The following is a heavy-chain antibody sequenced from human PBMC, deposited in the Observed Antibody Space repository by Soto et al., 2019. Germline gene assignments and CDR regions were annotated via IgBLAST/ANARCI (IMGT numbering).Heavy chain of an antibody. CDR1: GFTFNTAW. D-gene: IGHD2-15*01. J-gene: IGHJ6*02. V-gene: IGHV3-15*07. CDR2: IKTSADGGAT. Sequence: EVQLVESGGGLVKPGGSLRLSCAASGFTFNTAWMNSVRQAPGEGLEWVGRIKTSADGGATDYAAPVQGRFTISRDDSKHALYLHKNSLKTEDTAVYYCTTGSVEGVWGRGTTVTVSS. CDR3: TTGSVEGV.